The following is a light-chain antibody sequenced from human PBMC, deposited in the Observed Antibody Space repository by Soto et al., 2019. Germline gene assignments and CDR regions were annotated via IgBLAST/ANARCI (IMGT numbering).Light chain of an antibody. Sequence: DIVMTQSPDSLAVSLGERATINCKSSQSVLYSSNNKRYLAWYQQKPGQPPKLLIYWASTRESGVPDRFSGSGSGTDFTLTISSLQAGDVAVYYCQQYYTTPPTFGQGTKVEIK. J-gene: IGKJ1*01. V-gene: IGKV4-1*01. CDR3: QQYYTTPPT. CDR1: QSVLYSSNNKRY. CDR2: WAS.